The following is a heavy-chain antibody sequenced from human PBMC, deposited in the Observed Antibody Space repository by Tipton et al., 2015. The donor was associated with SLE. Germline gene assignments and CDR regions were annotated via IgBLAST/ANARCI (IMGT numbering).Heavy chain of an antibody. CDR2: IYYDGSKR. J-gene: IGHJ4*02. D-gene: IGHD7-27*01. CDR3: ARDHQLGNVDY. CDR1: GFIFGSYG. Sequence: SLRLSCAASGFIFGSYGMHWVRQAPGKGLEWVTSIYYDGSKRYYADSVEGRFTISRDISKNTLFLQMNSLRAEDTAMHYCARDHQLGNVDYWGQGTLVTVSS. V-gene: IGHV3-33*01.